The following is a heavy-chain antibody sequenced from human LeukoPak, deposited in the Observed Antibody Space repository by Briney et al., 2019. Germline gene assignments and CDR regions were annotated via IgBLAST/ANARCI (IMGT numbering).Heavy chain of an antibody. V-gene: IGHV3-74*01. D-gene: IGHD3-10*01. CDR3: VRGRGSYGWFDP. Sequence: GGSLRLSCAASGFTSSSYWMHWVRQVPGKGLVWVSRISGDGTARNYADSVKGRFTISRDDAKNTVDLQMNTLRGEDTAVYYCVRGRGSYGWFDPWGQGTLVTVSS. CDR1: GFTSSSYW. CDR2: ISGDGTAR. J-gene: IGHJ5*02.